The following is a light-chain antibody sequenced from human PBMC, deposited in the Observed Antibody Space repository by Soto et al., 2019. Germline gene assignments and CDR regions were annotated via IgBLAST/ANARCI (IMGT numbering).Light chain of an antibody. CDR1: SSDVGSYDL. CDR3: CSYTSTNTLV. Sequence: QSALTQPASVSGSPGQSITISCTGTSSDVGSYDLVSWYQQRPGRAPRLMIIEVAKRPSGISTRFSGSKSGNTASLTISGLQAVDEADYFCCSYTSTNTLVFGGGTKLTVL. CDR2: EVA. V-gene: IGLV2-23*02. J-gene: IGLJ2*01.